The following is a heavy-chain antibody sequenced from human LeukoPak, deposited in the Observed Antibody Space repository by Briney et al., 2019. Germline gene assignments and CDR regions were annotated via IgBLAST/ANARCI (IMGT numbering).Heavy chain of an antibody. J-gene: IGHJ5*02. V-gene: IGHV1-8*03. CDR2: MNPNSGNT. CDR3: ARGNGRFLEWLFIS. D-gene: IGHD3-3*01. Sequence: GASVKVSCKASGGTFSSYAISWVRQAPGQGLEWMGWMNPNSGNTGYAQKFQGGVTITRNTSISTAYMELSSLRSEDTAVYYCARGNGRFLEWLFISWGQGTLVTVSS. CDR1: GGTFSSYA.